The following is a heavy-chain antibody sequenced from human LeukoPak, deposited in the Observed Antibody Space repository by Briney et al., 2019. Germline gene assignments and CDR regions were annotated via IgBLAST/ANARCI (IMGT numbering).Heavy chain of an antibody. CDR2: IYYSGST. J-gene: IGHJ4*02. D-gene: IGHD6-13*01. V-gene: IGHV4-39*07. Sequence: SETLSLTCTVSGGSISSSSYYWGWIRQPPGKGLEWIGSIYYSGSTYYNPSLKSRVTIPVDTSKNQFSLKLSSVTAADTAVYYCARVLSGRSAAGTVDYWGQGTLVTVSS. CDR1: GGSISSSSYY. CDR3: ARVLSGRSAAGTVDY.